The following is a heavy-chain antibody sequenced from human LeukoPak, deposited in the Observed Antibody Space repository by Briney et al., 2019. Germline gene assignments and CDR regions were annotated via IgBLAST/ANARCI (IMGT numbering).Heavy chain of an antibody. D-gene: IGHD6-13*01. CDR1: GFTISNYW. V-gene: IGHV3-74*01. J-gene: IGHJ4*02. CDR3: SAGPNFDY. CDR2: IKSDGSRK. Sequence: PGASLILSCASSGFTISNYWMHCVRQAPEKGLVWVSRIKSDGSRKDSADYVKGRFTISRDNAKNTLYLQMNSLRAEDTAVYYCSAGPNFDYWGQGMLVTVSS.